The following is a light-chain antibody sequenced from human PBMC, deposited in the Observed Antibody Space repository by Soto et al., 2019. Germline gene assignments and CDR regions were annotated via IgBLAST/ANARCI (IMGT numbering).Light chain of an antibody. CDR2: GAS. V-gene: IGKV3-20*01. Sequence: EIVLTQSPGTLSLSPGERATLSCRASQSVRSSYLAWYQQKPGQAPRLLIYGASSRATGIPDRFSGIGSGTDFTLSISTLEPEDFAVYYCQQYGSSPQTFGQGTQLEIK. CDR3: QQYGSSPQT. J-gene: IGKJ2*01. CDR1: QSVRSSY.